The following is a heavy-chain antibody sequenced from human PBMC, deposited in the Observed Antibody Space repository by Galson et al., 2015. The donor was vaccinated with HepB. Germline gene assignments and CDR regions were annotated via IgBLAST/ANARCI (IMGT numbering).Heavy chain of an antibody. CDR2: IYYSGST. CDR1: SISSGDYY. D-gene: IGHD4-23*01. CDR3: ARVVATVGAFDI. V-gene: IGHV4-30-4*01. J-gene: IGHJ3*02. Sequence: SISSGDYYWSWIRQPPGKGLEWIGYIYYSGSTYYNPSLKSRVTISVDTSKNQFSLRLSSVTAADTAVYYCARVVATVGAFDIWGQGTMVTVSS.